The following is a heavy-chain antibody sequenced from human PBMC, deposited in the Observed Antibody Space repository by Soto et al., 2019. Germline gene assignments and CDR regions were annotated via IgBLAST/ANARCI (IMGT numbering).Heavy chain of an antibody. CDR2: INGGNDNT. J-gene: IGHJ4*02. D-gene: IGHD5-12*01. Sequence: GASVKVSCKASGYTFIRFAIHSLRHAPGQSLEWMGWINGGNDNTRYSRKFQGRVTITMDTSANTVYMEVNVVRPEDTAVYYCAREGDQIDYDYGLDFWGQGTMVPVSS. V-gene: IGHV1-3*01. CDR3: AREGDQIDYDYGLDF. CDR1: GYTFIRFA.